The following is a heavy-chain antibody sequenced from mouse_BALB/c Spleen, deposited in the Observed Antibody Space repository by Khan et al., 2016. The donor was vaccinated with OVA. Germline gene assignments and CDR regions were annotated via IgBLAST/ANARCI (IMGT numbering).Heavy chain of an antibody. CDR3: YYGSVMDY. V-gene: IGHV1-7*01. Sequence: QVQLKESGAELAKPGASVKMSCKASGYTFTNYWMHWVKQRPGQGLAWIGYVNPRTGYIEYNQKFKDKATLTADKSSSTAYIQLTSLTSEDSAVYYCYYGSVMDYWGQGTSVTVSS. J-gene: IGHJ4*01. D-gene: IGHD1-1*01. CDR1: GYTFTNYW. CDR2: VNPRTGYI.